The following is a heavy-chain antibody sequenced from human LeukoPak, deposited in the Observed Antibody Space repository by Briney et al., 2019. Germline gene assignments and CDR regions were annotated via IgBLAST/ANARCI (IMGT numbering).Heavy chain of an antibody. V-gene: IGHV1-69*13. CDR2: IIPIFGTA. CDR3: ASYEVVVPAAILLSALDI. Sequence: SVKVSCKASGGTFSSYAISWVRQAPGQGLEWMGGIIPIFGTANYAQKFQGRVTITADESTSTAYMELSSLRSEDTAVYYCASYEVVVPAAILLSALDIWGQGTMVTVSS. J-gene: IGHJ3*02. D-gene: IGHD2-2*02. CDR1: GGTFSSYA.